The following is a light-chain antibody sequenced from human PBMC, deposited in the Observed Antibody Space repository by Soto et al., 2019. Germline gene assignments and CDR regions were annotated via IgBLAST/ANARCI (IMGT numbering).Light chain of an antibody. CDR2: GAS. V-gene: IGKV3-15*01. CDR3: QQYNNWPRT. Sequence: IVFTQSPGTLSLSNGERATLSCRASQSVSSNLAWYQQKPGQAPRLLIYGASTRATGIPARFSGSGSGTEFTPTISSLQSEDFAVYYCQQYNNWPRTFGQGTKVDI. CDR1: QSVSSN. J-gene: IGKJ1*01.